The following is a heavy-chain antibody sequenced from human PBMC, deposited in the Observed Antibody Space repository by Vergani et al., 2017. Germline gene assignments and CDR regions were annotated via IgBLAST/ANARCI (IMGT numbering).Heavy chain of an antibody. CDR2: INSGGSQI. V-gene: IGHV3-21*01. CDR1: GFSFSTYG. Sequence: EVQLVESGGGLVKSGGSLRLSCAASGFSFSTYGVNWVRQAPGKGLEWVASINSGGSQIYYADSVKGRFTISRDNAKNSLYLQMSSLRAEDTAVYYCARDRGSGSSKLYYYGMDVRGQGTTVTVSS. J-gene: IGHJ6*02. CDR3: ARDRGSGSSKLYYYGMDV. D-gene: IGHD3-10*01.